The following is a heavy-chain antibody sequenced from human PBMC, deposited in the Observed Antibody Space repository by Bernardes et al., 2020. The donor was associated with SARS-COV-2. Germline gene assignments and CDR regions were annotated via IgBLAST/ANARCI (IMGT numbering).Heavy chain of an antibody. CDR1: GGSISSSNW. CDR2: IYHSGST. Sequence: SDTLYLTCAFSGGSISSSNWWSCVRQPPGKGLEWIGEIYHSGSTNYNPSLESRVTISLDKSKNHLSLNLTSVTAADTAVYYCARRKWEFPEDNWGQGTLVTVSS. J-gene: IGHJ4*02. D-gene: IGHD1-26*01. CDR3: ARRKWEFPEDN. V-gene: IGHV4-4*02.